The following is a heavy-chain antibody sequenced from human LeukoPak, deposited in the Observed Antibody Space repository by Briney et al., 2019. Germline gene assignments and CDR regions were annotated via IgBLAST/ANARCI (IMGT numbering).Heavy chain of an antibody. CDR1: GFTFSSYA. CDR3: ARDEGFGSGYYFFDY. J-gene: IGHJ4*02. CDR2: ISYDGSNK. Sequence: GSLRLSCAASGFTFSSYAMHWVRQAPGKGLEWVAVISYDGSNKYYADSVKGRFTISRDNSKNTLYLQMNSLRAEDTAVYYCARDEGFGSGYYFFDYWGQGTLVTVSS. V-gene: IGHV3-30-3*01. D-gene: IGHD3-22*01.